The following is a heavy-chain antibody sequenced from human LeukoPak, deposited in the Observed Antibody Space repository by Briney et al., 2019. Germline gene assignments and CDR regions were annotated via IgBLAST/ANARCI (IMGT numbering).Heavy chain of an antibody. CDR3: SEGYFDPFDH. V-gene: IGHV4-59*02. J-gene: IGHJ4*02. Sequence: PSETLSLTCVVSGAPVNISHWNWMRQLPGKGLEWIGCLSYTGKTDYNPSLTSRVTISLDTSKNQVSLKLRSVTAADTAVYYCSEGYFDPFDHWGQGTLVTVSS. CDR1: GAPVNISH. CDR2: LSYTGKT. D-gene: IGHD2/OR15-2a*01.